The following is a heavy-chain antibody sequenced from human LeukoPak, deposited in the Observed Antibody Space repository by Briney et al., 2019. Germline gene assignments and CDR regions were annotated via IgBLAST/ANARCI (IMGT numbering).Heavy chain of an antibody. CDR2: ISSSSSYI. J-gene: IGHJ4*02. V-gene: IGHV3-21*01. CDR3: ATTHCSSTSCWNGDFDY. Sequence: GGSLRLSCAASGFAFSSYSMNWVRQAPGKGLEWVSSISSSSSYIYYADSVKGRFTISRDNAKNSLYLQMNSLRAEDTAVSYCATTHCSSTSCWNGDFDYWGQGTLVTVSS. D-gene: IGHD2-2*01. CDR1: GFAFSSYS.